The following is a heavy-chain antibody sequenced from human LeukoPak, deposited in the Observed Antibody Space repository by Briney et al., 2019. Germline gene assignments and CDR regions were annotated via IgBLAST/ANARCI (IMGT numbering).Heavy chain of an antibody. CDR3: AREGGGGIDIEPSFDY. CDR2: INPSGGST. D-gene: IGHD2-15*01. J-gene: IGHJ4*02. V-gene: IGHV1-46*01. Sequence: ASVKVSCKASGYTFTRYFIHWVRQAPGRGLEWMGTINPSGGSTGYAQKFQGRDTMTRDTSTSTVYMELSSLRSEDTAVYYRAREGGGGIDIEPSFDYWGQGTLVTVSS. CDR1: GYTFTRYF.